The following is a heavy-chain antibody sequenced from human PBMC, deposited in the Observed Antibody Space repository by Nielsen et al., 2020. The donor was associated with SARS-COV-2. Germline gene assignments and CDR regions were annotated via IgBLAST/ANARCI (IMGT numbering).Heavy chain of an antibody. D-gene: IGHD6-13*01. CDR2: IDPSDSYT. V-gene: IGHV5-10-1*01. Sequence: KVSCKGSGYSFTRYWISWVRQMPGKGLEWMGRIDPSDSYTNYSPSFQGHVTISADKSISTAYLQWSSLKASDTAMYYCARSLAAAGIFDYWGQGTLVTVSS. CDR1: GYSFTRYW. CDR3: ARSLAAAGIFDY. J-gene: IGHJ4*02.